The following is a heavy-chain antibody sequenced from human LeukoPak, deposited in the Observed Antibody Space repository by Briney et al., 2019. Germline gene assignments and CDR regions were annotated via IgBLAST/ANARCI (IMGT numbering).Heavy chain of an antibody. CDR1: GGSVSSYY. V-gene: IGHV4-59*08. D-gene: IGHD2-21*01. Sequence: PSETLSLTCTVSGGSVSSYYWSWIRQPPGKGLEWIVYIYYSGSTNYNPSLKSRVTISVDTSKNHFSLKLSSVTAADTAVYYCATFAISANVEYWGQGTMVTVSS. CDR2: IYYSGST. CDR3: ATFAISANVEY. J-gene: IGHJ4*02.